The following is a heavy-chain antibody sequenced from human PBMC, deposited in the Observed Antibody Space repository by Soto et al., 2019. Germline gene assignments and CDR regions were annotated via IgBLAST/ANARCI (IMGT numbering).Heavy chain of an antibody. CDR3: AQDQQPEGPTFFFPPVSTPDGMDV. CDR1: GFTFTTYA. V-gene: IGHV3-23*01. Sequence: EVQLLQSGGGLVRPGRSLTLSCAASGFTFTTYAMTWVRQAPGKGLEWVSSVTANGGRTYYADSVKGRFTISRDSSKNTLYLQMNSLRADDTAVYYCAQDQQPEGPTFFFPPVSTPDGMDVWGQGTTVTVSS. D-gene: IGHD2-15*01. CDR2: VTANGGRT. J-gene: IGHJ6*02.